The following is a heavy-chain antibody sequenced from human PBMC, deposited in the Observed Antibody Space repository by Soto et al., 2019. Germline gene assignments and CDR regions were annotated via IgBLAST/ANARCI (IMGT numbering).Heavy chain of an antibody. D-gene: IGHD3-9*01. CDR2: IYYSGST. J-gene: IGHJ6*02. V-gene: IGHV4-39*01. Sequence: SETLSLTCAVSGGSISSGGYSWSWIRQPPGKGLEWIGSIYYSGSTYYNPSLKSRVTISVDTSKNQFSLKLSSVTAADTAVYYCARPRGDYDILTGYYTGTSYGMDVWGQGTTVTVSS. CDR3: ARPRGDYDILTGYYTGTSYGMDV. CDR1: GGSISSGGYS.